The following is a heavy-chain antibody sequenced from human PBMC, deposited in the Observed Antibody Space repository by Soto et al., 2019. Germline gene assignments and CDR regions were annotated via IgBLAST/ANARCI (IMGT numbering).Heavy chain of an antibody. CDR3: ARTDHCGGYCYYGY. Sequence: SVKVSCKASGGTFSSYGISWVRQAPGQGLEGMGGIIPIFGTANYEQKFQGRVTITADESTSTAYMELSSLRSEVTAVYFCARTDHCGGYCYYGYWGQGTLVTVSS. D-gene: IGHD2-21*02. V-gene: IGHV1-69*13. CDR2: IIPIFGTA. J-gene: IGHJ4*02. CDR1: GGTFSSYG.